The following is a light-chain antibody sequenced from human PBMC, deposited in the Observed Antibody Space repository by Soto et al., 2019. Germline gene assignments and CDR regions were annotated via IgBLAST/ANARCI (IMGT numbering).Light chain of an antibody. Sequence: QSALNQPASVSGSPGQSFTLSCTGTNSDIGGYNYVSWYQHQPGKEPQLMIYDVSNRPSGVSNRFSGSKSGNTASLTLSGLQTEDEADYYCSSYTSTSTPGVFGGVTKLTVL. CDR2: DVS. J-gene: IGLJ3*02. V-gene: IGLV2-14*03. CDR1: NSDIGGYNY. CDR3: SSYTSTSTPGV.